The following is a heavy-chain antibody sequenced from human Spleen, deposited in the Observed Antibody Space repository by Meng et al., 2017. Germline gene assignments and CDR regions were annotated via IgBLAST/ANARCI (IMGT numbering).Heavy chain of an antibody. CDR1: GYSISSGYY. D-gene: IGHD1-26*01. CDR2: VYHSGNT. J-gene: IGHJ4*02. CDR3: ARDRGVTWELRYYFDY. V-gene: IGHV4-38-2*02. Sequence: SETLSLTCAVSGYSISSGYYWGWIRQPPGKGLEWIGSVYHSGNTYHNPSLKSRVTISVDMSKNQFSLKVNAVTAADTAVYYCARDRGVTWELRYYFDYWDQGTLVTVSS.